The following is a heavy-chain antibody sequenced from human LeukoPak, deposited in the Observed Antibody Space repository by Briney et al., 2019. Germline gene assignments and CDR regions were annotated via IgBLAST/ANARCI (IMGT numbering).Heavy chain of an antibody. V-gene: IGHV3-7*01. CDR2: IKHDGSEK. CDR1: GFTFSSYW. CDR3: ARVGTAEGTLEDY. Sequence: PGGSLRLSCAASGFTFSSYWMSWVRQPPGKGLEWVVNIKHDGSEKYYVDSVKGRFTISRDNAKNSLYLQMNSLRAEDTAVYYCARVGTAEGTLEDYWGQGTLVTVSS. D-gene: IGHD6-13*01. J-gene: IGHJ4*02.